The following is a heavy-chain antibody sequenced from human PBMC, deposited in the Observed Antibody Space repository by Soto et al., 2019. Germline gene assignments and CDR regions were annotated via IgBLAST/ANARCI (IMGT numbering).Heavy chain of an antibody. Sequence: GGSLRLSCAASGFTFSSYAMHWVRQAPGKGLEWVAVISYDGSNKYYADSVKGRFTISRDNSKNTLYLQMNSLRAEDTAVYYCARDLSNIVVVITTSYTFDYWGQGTLVTVSS. CDR3: ARDLSNIVVVITTSYTFDY. CDR2: ISYDGSNK. V-gene: IGHV3-30-3*01. J-gene: IGHJ4*02. D-gene: IGHD3-22*01. CDR1: GFTFSSYA.